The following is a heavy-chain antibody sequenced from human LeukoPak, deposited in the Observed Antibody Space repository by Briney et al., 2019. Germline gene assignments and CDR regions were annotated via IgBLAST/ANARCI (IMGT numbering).Heavy chain of an antibody. CDR3: AKLGGSSWLKLTRGSYYGMDV. V-gene: IGHV3-30*18. J-gene: IGHJ6*02. CDR2: ISYDGSNK. Sequence: PGGSLRLSCAASGFTFSSYEMNWVRQAPGKGLEWVAVISYDGSNKYYADSVKGRFTISRDNSKNTLYLQMNSLRAEDTAVYYCAKLGGSSWLKLTRGSYYGMDVWGQGTTVTVSS. D-gene: IGHD6-13*01. CDR1: GFTFSSYE.